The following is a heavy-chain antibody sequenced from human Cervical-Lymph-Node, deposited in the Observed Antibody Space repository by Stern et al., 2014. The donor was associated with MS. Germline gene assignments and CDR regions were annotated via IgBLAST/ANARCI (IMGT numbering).Heavy chain of an antibody. D-gene: IGHD3-10*01. J-gene: IGHJ4*02. CDR1: GFTFSDYA. CDR3: ARGGRGVGLEY. Sequence: VQLVESGGGLVQPGGSRRLSCAASGFTFSDYAMTWVRQAPRKGLEWVSTLSGSGGATYYADSVKGRFTISRDNSKNTLYLHMNSLRDEDTAVYFCARGGRGVGLEYWGQGALVTVSS. CDR2: LSGSGGAT. V-gene: IGHV3-23*04.